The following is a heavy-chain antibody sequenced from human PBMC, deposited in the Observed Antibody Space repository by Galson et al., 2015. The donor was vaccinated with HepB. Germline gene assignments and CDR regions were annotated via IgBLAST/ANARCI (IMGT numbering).Heavy chain of an antibody. CDR3: ARLDSSGYKY. J-gene: IGHJ4*01. CDR2: IYPGDSDT. CDR1: GYSFTSYW. V-gene: IGHV5-51*01. D-gene: IGHD3-22*01. Sequence: QSGAEVKKPGESLKISCKGSGYSFTSYWIGWVRQMPGKGLEWMGTIYPGDSDTTYSPSFRGPVTISADKSFSSAYLQWSGLKASDTAMYYCARLDSSGYKYWGRGTLITVSS.